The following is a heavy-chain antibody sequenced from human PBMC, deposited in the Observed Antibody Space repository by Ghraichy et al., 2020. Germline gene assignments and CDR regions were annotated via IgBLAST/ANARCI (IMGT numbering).Heavy chain of an antibody. CDR1: GFTFSSYS. CDR2: ITSSGRTI. J-gene: IGHJ6*02. Sequence: GGSLRLSCVGSGFTFSSYSMNWVRQSPGKGLEWVSYITSSGRTIFYADSVRGRFTISRDNAQNSLYLQMNSRRDEDTAVYYCARGSKVVRFYYYDGMDVWGQGTTVTVSS. D-gene: IGHD4-23*01. V-gene: IGHV3-48*02. CDR3: ARGSKVVRFYYYDGMDV.